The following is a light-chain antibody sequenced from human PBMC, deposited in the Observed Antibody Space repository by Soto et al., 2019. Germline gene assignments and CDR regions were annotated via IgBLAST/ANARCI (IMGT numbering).Light chain of an antibody. J-gene: IGLJ2*01. Sequence: QSVLTQPASVSGSSGQSITISCAGTSSDVGAYKYVSWYQQHPGKAPKLRIYDVSNRPSGVSNRFSGSKSGNTASLTISGLQAEDEADYYCTSYTTRSTLVVFGGGTKLTVL. CDR2: DVS. V-gene: IGLV2-14*01. CDR3: TSYTTRSTLVV. CDR1: SSDVGAYKY.